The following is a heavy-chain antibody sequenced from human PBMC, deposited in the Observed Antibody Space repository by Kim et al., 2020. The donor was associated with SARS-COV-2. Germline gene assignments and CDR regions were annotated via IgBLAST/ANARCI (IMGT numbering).Heavy chain of an antibody. Sequence: VGSLRLSCAASGFSISNYGMHWVRQAPGKGLEWVAIIWYDGSSKYYADSVKGRFTISRDNSKNTLYLQMDSLRAEDTAVYYCASSSQTGWFDPWGQGTLVTVSS. V-gene: IGHV3-33*01. CDR3: ASSSQTGWFDP. CDR1: GFSISNYG. J-gene: IGHJ5*02. CDR2: IWYDGSSK. D-gene: IGHD6-13*01.